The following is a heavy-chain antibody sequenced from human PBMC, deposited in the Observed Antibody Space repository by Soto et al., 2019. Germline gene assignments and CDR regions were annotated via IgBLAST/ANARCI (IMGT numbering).Heavy chain of an antibody. V-gene: IGHV4-34*01. J-gene: IGHJ4*02. CDR2: INHSGST. D-gene: IGHD2-8*02. CDR3: ARDKVTGLFDY. Sequence: SETLSLTCAVYGGSFSGYYWTGIRRPPGTGLEWIGEINHSGSTNYNPSLKSRVTISVDTSKNQFSLKLTSVTAADTAVYYCARDKVTGLFDYWGQGTLVTVSS. CDR1: GGSFSGYY.